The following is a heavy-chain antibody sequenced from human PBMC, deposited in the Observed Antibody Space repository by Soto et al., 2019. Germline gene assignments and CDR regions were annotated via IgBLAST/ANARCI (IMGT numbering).Heavy chain of an antibody. CDR3: ATDRHGSGSYDY. J-gene: IGHJ4*02. D-gene: IGHD1-26*01. CDR2: FDPEDGET. Sequence: VASVKVSCKVSGYTLTELSMHWVRQAPGKGLEWMGGFDPEDGETIYAQKFQGRVTMTEDTSTDTAYMELSSLRSEDTAVYYCATDRHGSGSYDYWGQGTLVTVSS. V-gene: IGHV1-24*01. CDR1: GYTLTELS.